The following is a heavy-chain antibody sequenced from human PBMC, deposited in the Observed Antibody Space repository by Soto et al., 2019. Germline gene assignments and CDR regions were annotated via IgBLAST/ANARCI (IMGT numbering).Heavy chain of an antibody. V-gene: IGHV4-31*03. CDR3: ARDAPYYDFWSGYSELHYFDY. Sequence: QVQLQESGPGLVKPSQTLSLTCTVSGGSISSGGYYWSWIRQHPGKGLEWIGYIYYSGSTYYNPSLRSRVTISVDTSKNQFSRKLSSVTAADTAVYYCARDAPYYDFWSGYSELHYFDYWGQGTLVTVSS. CDR1: GGSISSGGYY. D-gene: IGHD3-3*01. J-gene: IGHJ4*02. CDR2: IYYSGST.